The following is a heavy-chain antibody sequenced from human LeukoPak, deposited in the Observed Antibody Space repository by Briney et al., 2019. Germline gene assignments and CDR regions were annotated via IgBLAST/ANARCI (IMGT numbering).Heavy chain of an antibody. Sequence: SETLSLTCTVSGGSISSASYYWSWIRQPAGKGLQWIGRIYTSGSTYYNPSLKSRVTISVDTSKNQFSLKLSSVTAADTAVYYRASFIAAAGLGFFDAFDIWGQGTMVTVSS. J-gene: IGHJ3*02. CDR1: GGSISSASYY. CDR3: ASFIAAAGLGFFDAFDI. CDR2: IYTSGST. V-gene: IGHV4-61*02. D-gene: IGHD6-13*01.